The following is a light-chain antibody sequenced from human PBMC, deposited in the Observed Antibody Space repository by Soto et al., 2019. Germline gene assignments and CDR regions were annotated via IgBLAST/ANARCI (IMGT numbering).Light chain of an antibody. J-gene: IGKJ4*01. V-gene: IGKV3-15*01. CDR3: QQYTEWPLT. Sequence: EIVMTQSPATLSVSPGERATLSCRASQSVSNNVAWYQHKPGQAPRLLIYHAATRATGIPARFSGSVSGTEVTLNISSLQSEDVAVYYCQQYTEWPLTFGGGTKVEIK. CDR1: QSVSNN. CDR2: HAA.